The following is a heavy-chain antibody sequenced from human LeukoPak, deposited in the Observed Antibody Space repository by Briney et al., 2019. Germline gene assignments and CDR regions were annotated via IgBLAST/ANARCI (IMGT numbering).Heavy chain of an antibody. V-gene: IGHV3-53*01. J-gene: IGHJ4*02. CDR3: AITYYYGSEQHAGEGDVFDY. D-gene: IGHD3-10*01. Sequence: GGSLRLSCAASGFTVSSNYMSWVRQAPGKGLEWVSVIYSGGSTYYADSVKGRFTISRDNSKNTLYLQMNSLRAEDTAVYYCAITYYYGSEQHAGEGDVFDYWGQGTLVTVSS. CDR1: GFTVSSNY. CDR2: IYSGGST.